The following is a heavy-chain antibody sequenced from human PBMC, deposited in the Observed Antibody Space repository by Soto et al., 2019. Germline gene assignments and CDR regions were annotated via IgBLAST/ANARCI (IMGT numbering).Heavy chain of an antibody. D-gene: IGHD3-22*01. V-gene: IGHV1-69*06. CDR2: IVPIFGTI. CDR3: ARDFYDSRGSYSWYFDL. CDR1: GGTFSNYA. J-gene: IGHJ2*01. Sequence: QVQLVQAGAEVKTPGSSVKVSCKTSGGTFSNYAFSWVRQAPGQGLEWLGGIVPIFGTINYARTFLGRVTITADKSTNTAYMELGSLRYEETAVYYCARDFYDSRGSYSWYFDLWGRGTLVTDSS.